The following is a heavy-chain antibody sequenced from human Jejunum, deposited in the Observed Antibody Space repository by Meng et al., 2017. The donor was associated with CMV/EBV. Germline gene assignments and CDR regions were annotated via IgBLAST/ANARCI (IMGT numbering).Heavy chain of an antibody. Sequence: QAQLGQSGGEVKEPGASLKVSCKASGYTFTNYGITWVRHAPGQGLEWMGWISAYNGNTNYAQTLQGRVTMTTDTSTSTAYMELRSLRSDDTAVYYCARVEVGITSGDYWGQGTLVTVSS. CDR1: GYTFTNYG. CDR3: ARVEVGITSGDY. J-gene: IGHJ4*02. V-gene: IGHV1-18*01. D-gene: IGHD1-26*01. CDR2: ISAYNGNT.